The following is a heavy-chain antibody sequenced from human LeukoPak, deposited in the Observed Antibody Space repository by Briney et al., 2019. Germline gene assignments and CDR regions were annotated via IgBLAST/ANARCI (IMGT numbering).Heavy chain of an antibody. Sequence: GASVTVSCTASGGTFSSYAISWVRQAPGQGLEWMGGIIPIFGTANYAQKFQGRVAITADESTSTAYMELSSLRSEDTAVYYCARTVVYSTSSPYYYGMDVWGQGPTVTVSS. CDR1: GGTFSSYA. CDR3: ARTVVYSTSSPYYYGMDV. J-gene: IGHJ6*02. D-gene: IGHD6-6*01. CDR2: IIPIFGTA. V-gene: IGHV1-69*01.